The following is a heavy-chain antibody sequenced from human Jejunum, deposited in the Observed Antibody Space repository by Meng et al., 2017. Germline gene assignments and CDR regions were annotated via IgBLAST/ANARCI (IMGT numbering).Heavy chain of an antibody. CDR3: ARDTAGFGP. Sequence: PQSAESAPGLVEPSDSLSLTCSVCGGAIRTAGYYWGLIRECPRKGLEWIGSIFYSGTTYYNPSLKSRVTISIDTSKNQFSLKMNSVTAADTSVYYCARDTAGFGPWGQGTLVTVSS. CDR2: IFYSGTT. CDR1: GGAIRTAGYY. J-gene: IGHJ5*02. V-gene: IGHV4-39*07. D-gene: IGHD6-13*01.